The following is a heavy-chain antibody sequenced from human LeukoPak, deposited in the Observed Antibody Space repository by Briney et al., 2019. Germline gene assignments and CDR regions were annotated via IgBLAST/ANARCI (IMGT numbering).Heavy chain of an antibody. D-gene: IGHD2-21*01. J-gene: IGHJ2*01. CDR1: GGSVSSYY. V-gene: IGHV4-59*02. CDR2: VYYSGST. CDR3: AREANSPTARYWYFDL. Sequence: SETLSLTCTVSGGSVSSYYWSWMRQSPGKALEWIGYVYYSGSTNYNPALKSRVTISLDTSENQFSLKLSSVTAADTAVYYCAREANSPTARYWYFDLWGRGTQVTVSS.